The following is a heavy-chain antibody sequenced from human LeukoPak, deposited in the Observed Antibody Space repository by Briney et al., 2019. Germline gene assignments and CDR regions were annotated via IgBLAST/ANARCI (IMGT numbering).Heavy chain of an antibody. CDR1: VYTFSDYN. CDR3: ARADQAAAGTYYIDV. D-gene: IGHD6-13*01. V-gene: IGHV3-11*04. CDR2: ISSGGSTI. J-gene: IGHJ6*03. Sequence: GGSLRLSSAAPVYTFSDYNMSWIRQAPGKGLGWVSYISSGGSTIYYADSVRGRFTTYRDNDKKSLYLQMNSLRAEDTAVYYCARADQAAAGTYYIDVWVKGSTVT.